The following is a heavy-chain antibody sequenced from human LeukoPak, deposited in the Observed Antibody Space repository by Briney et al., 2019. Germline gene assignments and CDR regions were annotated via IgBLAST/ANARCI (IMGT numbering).Heavy chain of an antibody. Sequence: PGGSLRLSCAASGFTFSNAWMSWVRQAPGKGLEWVGRIKSKTDGATTDYAAPVKGRFTISRDDSKNTLYLQMNSLKTEDTAVYYCTTVGCCTNGVCYTDFDYWGQGTLVTVSS. CDR3: TTVGCCTNGVCYTDFDY. CDR1: GFTFSNAW. D-gene: IGHD2-8*01. V-gene: IGHV3-15*01. CDR2: IKSKTDGATT. J-gene: IGHJ4*02.